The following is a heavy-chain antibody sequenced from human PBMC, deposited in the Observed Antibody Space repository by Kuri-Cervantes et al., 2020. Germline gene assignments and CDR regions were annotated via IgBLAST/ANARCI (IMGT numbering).Heavy chain of an antibody. CDR2: INPSGGST. V-gene: IGHV1-46*01. J-gene: IGHJ4*02. Sequence: ASVKVSCKASGYTFTSYYMHWVRQAPGQGLEWMGIINPSGGSTSYAQKFQGRVTMTRDTSTGTVYMELSSLRSEDTAVYYCARDAVWTMVRGVIRRNSLDYWGQGTLVTVSS. CDR1: GYTFTSYY. CDR3: ARDAVWTMVRGVIRRNSLDY. D-gene: IGHD3-10*01.